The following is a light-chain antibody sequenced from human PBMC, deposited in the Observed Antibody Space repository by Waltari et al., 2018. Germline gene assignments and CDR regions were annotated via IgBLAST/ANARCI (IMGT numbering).Light chain of an antibody. CDR1: QSLVHSDGKTY. CDR2: QVS. CDR3: LQGTNLPYS. Sequence: VVLTQSPLSLPITPGQPASFSCRSSQSLVHSDGKTYLSWYQQRPGQPPRRLIYQVSNRDSGVPDRFSGSGAGTDFTLKISRVEPEDVGVYYCLQGTNLPYSFGQGTKVEIK. V-gene: IGKV2-30*02. J-gene: IGKJ2*03.